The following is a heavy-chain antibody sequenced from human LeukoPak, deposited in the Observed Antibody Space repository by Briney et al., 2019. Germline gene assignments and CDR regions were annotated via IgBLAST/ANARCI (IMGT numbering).Heavy chain of an antibody. Sequence: GGSLRLSCAASGFSLTTYGMNWVRQAPGKGLEWVSYISSSGDSIYYADSVKGRFTISRDNAKNSLSLQMNSLRAEDTAIYYCAKDGVEQWLAYYFDYWGQGTLVTVSS. D-gene: IGHD6-19*01. CDR2: ISSSGDSI. J-gene: IGHJ4*02. CDR3: AKDGVEQWLAYYFDY. CDR1: GFSLTTYG. V-gene: IGHV3-48*03.